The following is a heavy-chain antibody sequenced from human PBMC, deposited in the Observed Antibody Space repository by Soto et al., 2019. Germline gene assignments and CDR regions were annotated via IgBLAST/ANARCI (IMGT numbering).Heavy chain of an antibody. CDR2: IIAMFETT. J-gene: IGHJ4*02. Sequence: QVQLVQSGAEVKKPGSSVKVSCKASGRTFSSYAISWVRQAPGQGLEWMGGIIAMFETTSYAQKLQGRVTITANVSTSTAYMDLSSLTSDDTAIYYCTRRHNNGAGVDYWGQGTLVTVSS. CDR3: TRRHNNGAGVDY. CDR1: GRTFSSYA. D-gene: IGHD4-17*01. V-gene: IGHV1-69*12.